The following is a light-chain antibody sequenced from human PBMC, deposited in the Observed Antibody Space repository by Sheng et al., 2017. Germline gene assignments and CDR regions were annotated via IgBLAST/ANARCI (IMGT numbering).Light chain of an antibody. CDR3: QQYNRWPPLT. CDR1: QSISTT. Sequence: EIVMTQSPATLSVSVGKRITLSCRASQSISTTLAWYQQKPGQAPRLLIYGASTRATGVPARFSGRGSGTEFTLTISSLQSEDFAVYYCQQYNRWPPLTFGGGTKVEMK. CDR2: GAS. J-gene: IGKJ4*01. V-gene: IGKV3-15*01.